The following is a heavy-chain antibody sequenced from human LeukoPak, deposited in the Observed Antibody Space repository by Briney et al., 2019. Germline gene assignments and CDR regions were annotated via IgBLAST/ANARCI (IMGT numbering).Heavy chain of an antibody. J-gene: IGHJ4*02. V-gene: IGHV1-69*02. CDR2: IIPILGIA. CDR1: GGTFSSYT. CDR3: ARVNSGATGVDY. D-gene: IGHD1-26*01. Sequence: SVKVSYKASGGTFSSYTISWVRQAPGQGLEWMGRIIPILGIANYAQKFQGRVTITADKSTSTAYMELSSQRSEDTAVYYCARVNSGATGVDYWGQGTLVTVPS.